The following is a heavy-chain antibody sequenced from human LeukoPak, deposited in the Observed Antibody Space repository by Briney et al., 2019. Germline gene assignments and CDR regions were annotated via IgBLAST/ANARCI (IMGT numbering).Heavy chain of an antibody. CDR3: ARVLVPENYYYYYYMDV. Sequence: ASVKVSCKTSGYTFSSFGLTWMRQAPGQGPEWLGWSSPYNGNTNYAQQFQGRITITTDTSTNTAYMELRSLRSDYTAVYYCARVLVPENYYYYYYMDVWGKGTTVTVSS. CDR1: GYTFSSFG. D-gene: IGHD6-6*01. J-gene: IGHJ6*03. CDR2: SSPYNGNT. V-gene: IGHV1-18*01.